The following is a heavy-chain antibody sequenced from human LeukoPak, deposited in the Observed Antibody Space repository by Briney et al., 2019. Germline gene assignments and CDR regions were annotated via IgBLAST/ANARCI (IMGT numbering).Heavy chain of an antibody. D-gene: IGHD3-10*01. CDR3: ARSGSAY. J-gene: IGHJ4*02. V-gene: IGHV4-34*01. CDR2: ITHSGST. CDR1: GGSFSGYY. Sequence: SETLSLTCAVYGGSFSGYYWSWIRQPPGKGLEWIGEITHSGSTNYNPSLKSRVTISVDTSKNQFSLKLSSVTAADTAVYYCARSGSAYWGQGTPVTVSS.